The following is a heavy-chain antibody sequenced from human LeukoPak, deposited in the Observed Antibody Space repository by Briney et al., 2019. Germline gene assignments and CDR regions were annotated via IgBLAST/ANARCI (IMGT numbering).Heavy chain of an antibody. V-gene: IGHV1-2*02. CDR2: INPNSGGT. CDR1: GYTFTGYY. D-gene: IGHD1-26*01. CDR3: ARELPYYYYYGMDV. Sequence: ASVKVSCKASGYTFTGYYMHWVRQAPGQGLEWMGWINPNSGGTNYAQKFQGRVTMTRDTSISTAYMELSRLRSDDTAVYYRARELPYYYYYGMDVWGQGTTVTVSS. J-gene: IGHJ6*02.